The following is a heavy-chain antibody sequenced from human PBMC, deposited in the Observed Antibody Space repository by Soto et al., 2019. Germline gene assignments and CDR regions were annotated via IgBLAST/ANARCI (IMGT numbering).Heavy chain of an antibody. D-gene: IGHD6-13*01. CDR2: IIPIFGTA. CDR3: AQGYSSSWYHYYYYYGMDV. V-gene: IGHV1-69*13. CDR1: GGTFSSYA. J-gene: IGHJ6*02. Sequence: SVKVSCKASGGTFSSYAISWVRQAPGQGLEWMGGIIPIFGTANYAQKFQGRVTITADESTSTAYMELSSLRSEDTAVYYCAQGYSSSWYHYYYYYGMDVWGQGTTVTVSS.